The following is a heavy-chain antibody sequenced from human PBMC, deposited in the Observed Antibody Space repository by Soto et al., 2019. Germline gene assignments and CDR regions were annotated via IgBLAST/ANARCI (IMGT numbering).Heavy chain of an antibody. J-gene: IGHJ5*02. D-gene: IGHD4-17*01. V-gene: IGHV4-4*07. CDR1: GGSMSKFY. CDR2: VYATGTS. CDR3: VRDGSKTLRDCFDP. Sequence: QVQVQESGPGLVKPSETLSLTCSVSGGSMSKFYWSWIRKTAGKGLEWMGRVYATGTSDYKPSLRSRIAMSVDISKKTFSLRLRSVTAADTGVYYCVRDGSKTLRDCFDPWGQGILVTVSS.